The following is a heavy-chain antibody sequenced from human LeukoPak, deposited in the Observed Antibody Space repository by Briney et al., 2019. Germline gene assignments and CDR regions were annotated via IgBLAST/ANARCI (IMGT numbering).Heavy chain of an antibody. Sequence: GGSLRPSCVGSGFTLSSHWMSWVRQAPGKGPEWVTYINQDGSEKNYVDSVKGRFTISRDNAKNSLYLEMNSLRSEDTAVYHCATGGHYHGDWGQGTLVTVSS. CDR2: INQDGSEK. CDR1: GFTLSSHW. CDR3: ATGGHYHGD. V-gene: IGHV3-7*05. J-gene: IGHJ4*02. D-gene: IGHD1-1*01.